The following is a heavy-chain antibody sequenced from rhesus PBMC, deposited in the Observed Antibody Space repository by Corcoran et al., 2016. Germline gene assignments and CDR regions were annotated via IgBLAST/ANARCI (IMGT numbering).Heavy chain of an antibody. CDR3: ARDREVAAGRPIDY. J-gene: IGHJ4*01. Sequence: EVQLVESGGGLAKPGGSLRLYCAASGFTFSDYYMDWVRQVPGKGLVWVSRISNGGGSTWYADSVKGRFTISRENAKNTLYFQMNSLRAEDTAVYYCARDREVAAGRPIDYWGQGVLVTVSS. CDR1: GFTFSDYY. V-gene: IGHV3-178*01. CDR2: ISNGGGST. D-gene: IGHD6-13*01.